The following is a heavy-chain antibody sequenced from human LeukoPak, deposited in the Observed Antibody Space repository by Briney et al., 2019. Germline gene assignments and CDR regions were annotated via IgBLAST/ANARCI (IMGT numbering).Heavy chain of an antibody. CDR1: GGSISSYY. V-gene: IGHV4-59*01. CDR3: ATFSGSYFEGKAFDI. Sequence: SETLSLTCTVSGGSISSYYWSWIRQPPGKGLEWIGYIYYSGSTNYNPSLKSRVTISVDTSKNQFSLKLSSVTAADTAVYYCATFSGSYFEGKAFDIWGQGTMVTVSS. J-gene: IGHJ3*02. CDR2: IYYSGST. D-gene: IGHD1-26*01.